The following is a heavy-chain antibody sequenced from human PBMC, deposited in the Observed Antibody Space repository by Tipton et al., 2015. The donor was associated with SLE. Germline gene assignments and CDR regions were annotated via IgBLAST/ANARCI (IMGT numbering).Heavy chain of an antibody. D-gene: IGHD3-22*01. V-gene: IGHV1-46*01. CDR1: GYTFTSYY. CDR3: ARREWHYDSSGYLDY. Sequence: QVQLVQSGAEVKKPGASVKVSCKASGYTFTSYYMHWVRQAPGQGLEWMGIINPSGGGTSYAQKFQGRVTMTRDTSTSTVYMELSSLRSEDTAVYYCARREWHYDSSGYLDYWGQGTLVTVSS. J-gene: IGHJ4*02. CDR2: INPSGGGT.